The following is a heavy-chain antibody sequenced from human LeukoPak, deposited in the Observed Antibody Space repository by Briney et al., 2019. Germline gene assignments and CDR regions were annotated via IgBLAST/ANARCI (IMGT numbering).Heavy chain of an antibody. CDR1: GFTFDDYA. J-gene: IGHJ4*02. V-gene: IGHV3-9*01. Sequence: GGSLRLSCAASGFTFDDYAMHWVRQAPGKGLEWVSGISWNSGSISYADSVKGRFTISRDNAKNSLYLQMNSLRAEDTALYYCTKDMWTTVTTIDYWGQGTLVAVSS. D-gene: IGHD4-17*01. CDR3: TKDMWTTVTTIDY. CDR2: ISWNSGSI.